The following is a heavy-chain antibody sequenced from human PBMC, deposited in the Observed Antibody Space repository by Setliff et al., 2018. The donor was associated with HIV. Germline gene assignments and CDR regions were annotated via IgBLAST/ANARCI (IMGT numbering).Heavy chain of an antibody. CDR1: GFTFSGSA. CDR2: IRNKGNSYAT. CDR3: AKDLDIVVVPAAPDAFDI. Sequence: PGGSLRLSCAASGFTFSGSAVHWVRQASGRGLEWVGRIRNKGNSYATTYAASVKGRFTISRDDSKNTAFLQMNSLRAEDTAVYYCAKDLDIVVVPAAPDAFDIWGQGTMVTVSS. V-gene: IGHV3-73*01. D-gene: IGHD2-2*03. J-gene: IGHJ3*02.